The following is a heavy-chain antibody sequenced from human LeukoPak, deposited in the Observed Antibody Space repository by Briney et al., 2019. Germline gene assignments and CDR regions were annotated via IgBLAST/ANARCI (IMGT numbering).Heavy chain of an antibody. J-gene: IGHJ5*02. CDR3: ARDRGYCSSTSCYWWFDP. CDR2: IKNDGSIT. Sequence: QPGGSLRLSCAASGFIFSGYWMHWVRQAPGKGLVWLSRIKNDGSITSYADSVKGRFTISRDNAKNTLYLQMNSLRAEDTAVYYCARDRGYCSSTSCYWWFDPWAKGTLVTVSS. V-gene: IGHV3-74*01. CDR1: GFIFSGYW. D-gene: IGHD2-2*01.